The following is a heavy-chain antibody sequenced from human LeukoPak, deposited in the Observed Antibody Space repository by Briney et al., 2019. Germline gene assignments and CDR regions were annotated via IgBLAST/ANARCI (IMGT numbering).Heavy chain of an antibody. Sequence: GGSLRLSCAASGFTFSSYAMSWVRQAPGKGLEWVSAISGSGGSTYYADSVKGRFTISRDNSKNTLYLQMNSLRAEDTAVYYCAQGFWGAVLWWNDFTFDYWGQGTLVTVSS. CDR2: ISGSGGST. J-gene: IGHJ4*02. D-gene: IGHD1-1*01. CDR1: GFTFSSYA. V-gene: IGHV3-23*01. CDR3: AQGFWGAVLWWNDFTFDY.